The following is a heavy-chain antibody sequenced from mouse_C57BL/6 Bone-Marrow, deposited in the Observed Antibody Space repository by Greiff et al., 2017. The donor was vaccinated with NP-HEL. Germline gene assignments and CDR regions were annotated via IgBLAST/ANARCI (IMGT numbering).Heavy chain of an antibody. CDR1: GYSFTGYY. CDR3: ARRVYYYGSSPYWYFDV. D-gene: IGHD1-1*01. CDR2: IYPYNGVS. Sequence: VQLKQSGPELVKPGASVKISCKASGYSFTGYYMHWVKQSHGNILDWIGYIYPYNGVSSYNQKFKGKATLTVDKSSSTAYMELRSLTSEDSAVYYFARRVYYYGSSPYWYFDVWGTGTTVTVSS. J-gene: IGHJ1*03. V-gene: IGHV1-31*01.